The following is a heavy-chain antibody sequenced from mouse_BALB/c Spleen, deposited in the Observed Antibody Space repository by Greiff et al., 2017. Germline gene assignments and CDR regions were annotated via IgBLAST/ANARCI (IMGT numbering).Heavy chain of an antibody. CDR1: GYTFTSYW. CDR3: ARGGSHAMDY. CDR2: IYPGDGDT. V-gene: IGHV1-87*01. J-gene: IGHJ4*01. Sequence: QVHVKQSGAELARPGASVKLSCKASGYTFTSYWMQWVKQRPGQGLEWIGAIYPGDGDTRYTQKFKGKATLTADKSSSTAYMQLSSLASEDSAVYYCARGGSHAMDYWGQGTSVTVSS.